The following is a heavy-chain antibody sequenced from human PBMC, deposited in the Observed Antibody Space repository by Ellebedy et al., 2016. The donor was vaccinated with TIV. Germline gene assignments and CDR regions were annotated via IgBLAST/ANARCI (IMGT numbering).Heavy chain of an antibody. CDR1: GFTFTSSA. CDR2: IVVGSGNT. V-gene: IGHV1-58*01. CDR3: AANNLKWEPYYYYMDV. J-gene: IGHJ6*03. D-gene: IGHD1-26*01. Sequence: SVKVSXXASGFTFTSSAVQWVRQARGQRLEWIGWIVVGSGNTNYAQKFQERVTITRDMSTSTAYMELSSLRSEDTAVYYCAANNLKWEPYYYYMDVWGKGTTVTVSS.